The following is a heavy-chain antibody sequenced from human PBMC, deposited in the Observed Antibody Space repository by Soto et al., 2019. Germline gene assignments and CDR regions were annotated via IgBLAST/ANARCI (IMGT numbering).Heavy chain of an antibody. CDR2: INHSGST. CDR1: GGSFSGYY. D-gene: IGHD3-10*01. V-gene: IGHV4-34*01. Sequence: PSETLSLTCAVYGGSFSGYYWSWIRQPPGKGLEWIGEINHSGSTNYNPSLKSRVTISVDTSKNQFSLKLSSVTAADTAVYYCARGAYYGSGSLSTRTYYYYGMDVWGQGNTVTVSS. J-gene: IGHJ6*02. CDR3: ARGAYYGSGSLSTRTYYYYGMDV.